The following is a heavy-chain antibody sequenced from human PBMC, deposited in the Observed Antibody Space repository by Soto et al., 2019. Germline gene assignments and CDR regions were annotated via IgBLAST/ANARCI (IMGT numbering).Heavy chain of an antibody. Sequence: PSETLSLTCSVSGGSVRSGNHFWNWIRQPPGRRLEWLGYMYYTGVTNYNPSLKSRVSMSVDTSKNQFSLKLTSLTAADTAVYYCARGGETLRYYGLDVWGQGITVNVSS. J-gene: IGHJ6*01. CDR3: ARGGETLRYYGLDV. V-gene: IGHV4-61*01. CDR2: MYYTGVT. D-gene: IGHD3-10*01. CDR1: GGSVRSGNHF.